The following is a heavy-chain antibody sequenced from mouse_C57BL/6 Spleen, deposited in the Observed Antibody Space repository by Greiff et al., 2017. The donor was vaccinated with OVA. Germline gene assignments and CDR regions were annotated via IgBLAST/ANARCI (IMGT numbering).Heavy chain of an antibody. Sequence: EVKLVESGGGLVKPGGSLKLSCAASGFTFSDYGMHWVRQAPEKGLEWVAYISSGSSTIYYADTVKGRFTISRDNAKNTLFLQMTSRRSEDTAMYYCAKGTYYFDYWGQGTTLTVSS. D-gene: IGHD3-3*01. CDR2: ISSGSSTI. CDR1: GFTFSDYG. CDR3: AKGTYYFDY. J-gene: IGHJ2*01. V-gene: IGHV5-17*01.